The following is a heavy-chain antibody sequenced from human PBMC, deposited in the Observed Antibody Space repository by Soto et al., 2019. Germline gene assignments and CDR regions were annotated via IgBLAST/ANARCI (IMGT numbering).Heavy chain of an antibody. V-gene: IGHV1-8*01. D-gene: IGHD2-15*01. CDR1: GYTFTSYD. CDR2: MNPNSGNT. Sequence: VSVKVSCKASGYTFTSYDINWVRQATGQGLEWMGWMNPNSGNTGYAQKFQGRVTMTRNTSISTAYMELSSLRSEDTAVYYCARGFVVVVAANGHYYMDVWGKGTTVTVSS. CDR3: ARGFVVVVAANGHYYMDV. J-gene: IGHJ6*03.